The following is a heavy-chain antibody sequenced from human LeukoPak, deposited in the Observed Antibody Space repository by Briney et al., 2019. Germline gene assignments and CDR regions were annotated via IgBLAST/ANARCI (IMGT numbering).Heavy chain of an antibody. J-gene: IGHJ4*02. V-gene: IGHV3-74*01. D-gene: IGHD2-21*01. CDR2: INSDGSST. Sequence: PGGSLRLACAASGFTFSSYWMHWVRQAPGKGLVWVSRINSDGSSTSYADSVKGRFTISRDNAKNTLYPHMNSLRAEDTAVYYCAGPSPSGVVLWNYWGQGTVVTVSS. CDR1: GFTFSSYW. CDR3: AGPSPSGVVLWNY.